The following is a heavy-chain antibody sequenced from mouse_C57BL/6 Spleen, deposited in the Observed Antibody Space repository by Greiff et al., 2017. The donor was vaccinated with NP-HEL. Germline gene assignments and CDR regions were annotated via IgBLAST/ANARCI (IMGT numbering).Heavy chain of an antibody. Sequence: EVHLVESGGGLVKPGGSLKLSCAASGFTFSSYAMSWVRQTPEKRLEWVATISDGGSYTYYPDNVKGRFTISRDNAKNNLYLQMSHLKSEDTAMYYCARDWGYGSSKFAYWGQGTLVTVSA. V-gene: IGHV5-4*01. J-gene: IGHJ3*01. D-gene: IGHD1-1*01. CDR3: ARDWGYGSSKFAY. CDR2: ISDGGSYT. CDR1: GFTFSSYA.